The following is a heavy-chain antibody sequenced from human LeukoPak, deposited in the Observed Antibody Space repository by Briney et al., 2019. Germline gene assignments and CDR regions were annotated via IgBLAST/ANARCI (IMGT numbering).Heavy chain of an antibody. CDR2: IIPILGIA. CDR3: ARDRGYDSSGYYPTGALFDY. J-gene: IGHJ4*02. CDR1: GGTFSSYA. Sequence: SVKVSCKASGGTFSSYAISWVRQAPGQGLEWMGRIIPILGIANYAQKFQGRVTITAEKSTSTAYMELSSMRSEDTAVYYCARDRGYDSSGYYPTGALFDYWGQGTLVTVSS. V-gene: IGHV1-69*04. D-gene: IGHD3-22*01.